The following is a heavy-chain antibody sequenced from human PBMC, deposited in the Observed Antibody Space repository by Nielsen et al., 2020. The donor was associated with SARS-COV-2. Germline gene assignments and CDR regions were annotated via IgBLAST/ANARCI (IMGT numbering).Heavy chain of an antibody. CDR2: ISGSSTVK. J-gene: IGHJ4*02. CDR1: GFVFSDYY. Sequence: GGSLRLSCATSGFVFSDYYMSWFRQAPGKGLEWVSFISGSSTVKGEADSVKGRITVSRDNAKKSLYLQMHSLRAEDTAVYYCARLTGGSGADYWGQGTLVTVSS. V-gene: IGHV3-11*01. D-gene: IGHD2-8*02. CDR3: ARLTGGSGADY.